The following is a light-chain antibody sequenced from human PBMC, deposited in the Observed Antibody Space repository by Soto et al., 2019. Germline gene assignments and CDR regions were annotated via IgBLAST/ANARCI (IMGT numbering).Light chain of an antibody. CDR1: SSNIGNNY. J-gene: IGLJ2*01. Sequence: QSVLTQPPSGSAAPGQKVTISCSGSSSNIGNNYVSWYQQLPGTAPKLLIYDNNKRPSGIPDRFSGSKSGTSATLGITGLQTGDEADYYCGTWDSSLRDVVFGGGTKVTVL. CDR2: DNN. V-gene: IGLV1-51*01. CDR3: GTWDSSLRDVV.